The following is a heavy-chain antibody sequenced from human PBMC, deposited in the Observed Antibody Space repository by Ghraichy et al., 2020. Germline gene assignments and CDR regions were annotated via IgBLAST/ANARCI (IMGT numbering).Heavy chain of an antibody. D-gene: IGHD3-22*01. J-gene: IGHJ6*03. CDR1: GYSFTSYW. V-gene: IGHV5-51*01. Sequence: GESLNISCKGSGYSFTSYWIGWVRQMPGKGLEWMGIIYPGNSDTRYSPSFQGQVTISADKSISTAYLQWSCLKASDTAMYYCARQGGMYYYDSSGYPYYYYYMDVWGKGTTVTVSS. CDR3: ARQGGMYYYDSSGYPYYYYYMDV. CDR2: IYPGNSDT.